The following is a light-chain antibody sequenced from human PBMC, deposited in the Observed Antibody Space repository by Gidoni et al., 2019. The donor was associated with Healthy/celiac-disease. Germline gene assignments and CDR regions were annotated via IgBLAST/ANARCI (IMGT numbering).Light chain of an antibody. Sequence: DIVMTPSPATLSVSPGERATLSCRASQSVSSNFAWYQQKPGQAPRLLIYGASTRATGIPVRFSGSGSGTEFTLTISSLQSEDFAFYYCQQYNNWPPWTFGQGTKVEIK. CDR2: GAS. J-gene: IGKJ1*01. CDR1: QSVSSN. V-gene: IGKV3-15*01. CDR3: QQYNNWPPWT.